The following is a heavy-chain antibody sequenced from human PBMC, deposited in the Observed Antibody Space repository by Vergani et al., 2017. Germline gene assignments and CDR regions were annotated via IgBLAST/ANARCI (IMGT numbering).Heavy chain of an antibody. CDR1: GGTFSSYA. Sequence: QVQLVQSGAEVKKPGSSVKVSCKASGGTFSSYAISGVRQAPGQGLEWMGRIIPIFGTANYAQKFQGRVTITADESTSTAYMELSSLRSEDTAVYYCARAAYGHLLATVSYFDYWGQGTLVTVSS. CDR3: ARAAYGHLLATVSYFDY. V-gene: IGHV1-69*13. J-gene: IGHJ4*02. D-gene: IGHD4-17*01. CDR2: IIPIFGTA.